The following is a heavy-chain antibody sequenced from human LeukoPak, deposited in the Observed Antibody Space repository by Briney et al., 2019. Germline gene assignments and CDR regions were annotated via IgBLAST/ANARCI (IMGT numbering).Heavy chain of an antibody. Sequence: PGGSLRLSCAASGFTFSDYYMSWIRRAPGKGLEWVSYISSSGSTTYYADSVKGRFTISRENSKNTLYLQMNSLRAEDTAVYYCAKDGNYYDSSGYPDYWGQGTLVTVSS. CDR3: AKDGNYYDSSGYPDY. V-gene: IGHV3-11*01. D-gene: IGHD3-22*01. CDR1: GFTFSDYY. J-gene: IGHJ4*02. CDR2: ISSSGSTT.